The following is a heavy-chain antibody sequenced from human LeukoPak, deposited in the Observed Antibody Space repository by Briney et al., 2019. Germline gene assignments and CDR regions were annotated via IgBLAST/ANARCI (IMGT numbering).Heavy chain of an antibody. CDR1: GFTFRNYG. J-gene: IGHJ5*02. Sequence: PGGSLRLSCAASGFTFRNYGMHWVRQAPGKGLEWVANIKQDGSEKYYVDSVKGQFTISRDNAKNSLYLQMNSLRAEDTAVYYCARMSPPFSAWGQGTLVIVSS. CDR2: IKQDGSEK. V-gene: IGHV3-7*01. CDR3: ARMSPPFSA.